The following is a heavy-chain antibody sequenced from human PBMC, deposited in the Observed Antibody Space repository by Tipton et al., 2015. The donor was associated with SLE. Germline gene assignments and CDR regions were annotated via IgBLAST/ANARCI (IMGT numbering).Heavy chain of an antibody. D-gene: IGHD1-26*01. CDR3: ARGGGSYYDY. V-gene: IGHV4-4*07. J-gene: IGHJ4*02. CDR2: VYSSGST. CDR1: GGSISGYY. Sequence: TLSLTCTVSGGSISGYYWSWIRQPAGKGLELIGRVYSSGSTIYNPSIKSRITLSLDTSKNQFYLRVNSVTAADTAVYYCARGGGSYYDYWGQGTLVTVSS.